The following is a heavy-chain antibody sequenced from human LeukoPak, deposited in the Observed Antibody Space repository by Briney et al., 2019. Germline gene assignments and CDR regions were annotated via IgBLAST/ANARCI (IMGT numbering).Heavy chain of an antibody. J-gene: IGHJ4*02. Sequence: GGSLRLSCVASGFTLNSYLMSWVRQAPGKGLEWVSAISGSGGSTYYADSVKGRFTISRDNSKNTLYLQMNSLRAEDTAVYYCAKWSAWADILTGYATNWGQGTLVTVSS. CDR1: GFTLNSYL. V-gene: IGHV3-23*01. CDR2: ISGSGGST. CDR3: AKWSAWADILTGYATN. D-gene: IGHD3-9*01.